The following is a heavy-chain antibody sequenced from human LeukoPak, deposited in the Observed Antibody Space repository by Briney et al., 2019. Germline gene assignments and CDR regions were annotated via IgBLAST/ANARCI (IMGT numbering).Heavy chain of an antibody. CDR2: IYYSGST. Sequence: PSETRSLTCTVSGGSVSSGSYYWSWIRQPPGKGLEWIGYIYYSGSTNYNPSLKSRVTISVDTSKNQFSLKLSSVTAADTAVYYCARVGIGSSGPYYYYGMDVWGQGTTVTVSS. CDR3: ARVGIGSSGPYYYYGMDV. D-gene: IGHD6-6*01. J-gene: IGHJ6*02. CDR1: GGSVSSGSYY. V-gene: IGHV4-61*01.